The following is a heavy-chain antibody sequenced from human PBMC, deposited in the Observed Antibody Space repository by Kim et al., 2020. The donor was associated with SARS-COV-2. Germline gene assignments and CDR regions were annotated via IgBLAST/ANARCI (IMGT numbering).Heavy chain of an antibody. CDR3: AKDHPSSGWPAFDS. Sequence: GGSLRLSCAASGLTFSSRAMSWVRQAPGQGPEWVASVNNGGNAYYADSVKGRFTVSRDITKDTLYLQMNSLRAEDMALYFCAKDHPSSGWPAFDSWGQGTLVTVSS. CDR1: GLTFSSRA. J-gene: IGHJ4*02. V-gene: IGHV3-23*01. CDR2: VNNGGNA. D-gene: IGHD6-19*01.